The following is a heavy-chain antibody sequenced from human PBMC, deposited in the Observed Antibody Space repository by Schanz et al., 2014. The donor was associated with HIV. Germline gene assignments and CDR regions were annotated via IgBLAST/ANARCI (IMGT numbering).Heavy chain of an antibody. V-gene: IGHV3-30*18. CDR1: GFTFRTHG. J-gene: IGHJ3*02. Sequence: QVQLVESGGGVVQPGRSLRLSCAASGFTFRTHGIHWVRQAPAKGLEWVAVISYDGSNKYYADSVKGRFTISRDNSKNTLYLQMNSLRAEDTAVYYCAKDPTYGDYGGDAFDIWGQGTMVTVSS. D-gene: IGHD4-17*01. CDR3: AKDPTYGDYGGDAFDI. CDR2: ISYDGSNK.